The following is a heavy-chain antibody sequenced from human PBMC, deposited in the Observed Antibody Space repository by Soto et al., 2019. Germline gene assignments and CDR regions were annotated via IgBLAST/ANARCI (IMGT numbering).Heavy chain of an antibody. CDR2: LSGGDDST. CDR3: AKKYHYGSGTYLYYFDY. V-gene: IGHV3-23*01. Sequence: EVQLLESGGGLVQPGWSLRLSCAASGFTFSHFAMRWVRQAPGKGLEWVSTLSGGDDSTYYADSVKDRFTLSRDNSKNTLYLQLNSPTAEDTAVYYCAKKYHYGSGTYLYYFDYWGQGTLVTVSS. CDR1: GFTFSHFA. J-gene: IGHJ4*02. D-gene: IGHD3-10*01.